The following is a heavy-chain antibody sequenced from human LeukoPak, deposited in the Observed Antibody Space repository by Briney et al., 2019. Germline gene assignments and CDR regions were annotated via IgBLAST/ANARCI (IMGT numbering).Heavy chain of an antibody. Sequence: PGGSLRLSCAASGFTFSSYAMSWVRQAPGKGLEWVSAISGSGGSTYYADSVKGRFTISRDNSKNTLYLQMNSLRAEDTAVYYCARDTGVLSWELPDCWGQGTLVTVSS. CDR1: GFTFSSYA. CDR2: ISGSGGST. CDR3: ARDTGVLSWELPDC. V-gene: IGHV3-23*01. D-gene: IGHD1-26*01. J-gene: IGHJ4*02.